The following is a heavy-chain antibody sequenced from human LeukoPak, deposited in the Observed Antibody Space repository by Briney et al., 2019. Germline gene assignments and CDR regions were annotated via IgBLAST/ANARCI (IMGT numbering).Heavy chain of an antibody. J-gene: IGHJ4*02. CDR1: GYNFTSYW. CDR2: IYPGDSDT. CDR3: ASHDYGDYGTFKY. D-gene: IGHD4-17*01. V-gene: IGHV5-51*01. Sequence: GESLKISCKASGYNFTSYWINWVRQMPGKGLEWMGIIYPGDSDTRYSPSFQGQVTISADKSISTAYLQWSSLKASDTAMYYCASHDYGDYGTFKYWGQGTLVTVSS.